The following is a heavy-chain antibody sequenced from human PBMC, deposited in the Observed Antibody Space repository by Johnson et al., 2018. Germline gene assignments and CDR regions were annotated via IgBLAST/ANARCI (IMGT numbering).Heavy chain of an antibody. Sequence: QVQLLETGGGVVQPGRSLRLSCAASGFTFSSYAMRWVRQAPGKGLEWVAVISYDGSNKYYADSVQGRFTISRANSKNTLYLQRNSLRAEDTAVYYCAKPPMIVVVRGVAALDSGGQGTMVTVSS. CDR2: ISYDGSNK. V-gene: IGHV3-30*18. CDR1: GFTFSSYA. J-gene: IGHJ3*02. CDR3: AKPPMIVVVRGVAALDS. D-gene: IGHD3-22*01.